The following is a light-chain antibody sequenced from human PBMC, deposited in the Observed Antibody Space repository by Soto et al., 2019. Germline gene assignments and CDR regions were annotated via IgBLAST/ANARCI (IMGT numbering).Light chain of an antibody. CDR3: QQLGRYPRT. Sequence: IQLTQSPSSLSASVGDRVTITCRASQGISSNLAWYQQKPGKAPKLLIYAASTLQSGVPSRFSSIGSGTDFTLTISSRQPEDFATYYCQQLGRYPRTFGPGPKVDIK. J-gene: IGKJ3*01. V-gene: IGKV1-9*01. CDR1: QGISSN. CDR2: AAS.